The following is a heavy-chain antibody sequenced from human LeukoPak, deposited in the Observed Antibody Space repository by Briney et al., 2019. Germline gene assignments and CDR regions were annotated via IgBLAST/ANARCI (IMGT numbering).Heavy chain of an antibody. CDR2: IIPIFGTA. J-gene: IGHJ4*02. D-gene: IGHD4-17*01. V-gene: IGHV1-69*01. CDR3: ARDIYGDSPASNY. Sequence: SVKVSCTASGGTFSSYAISWVRQAPGQGLEWMGGIIPIFGTANYAQKFQGRVTITADESTSTAYMELSSLRSEDTAVYYCARDIYGDSPASNYWGQGTLVTVSS. CDR1: GGTFSSYA.